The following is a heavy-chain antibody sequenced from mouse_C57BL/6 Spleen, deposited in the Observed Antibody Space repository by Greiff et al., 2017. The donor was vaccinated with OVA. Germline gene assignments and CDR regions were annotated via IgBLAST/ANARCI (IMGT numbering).Heavy chain of an antibody. V-gene: IGHV2-9-1*01. CDR1: GFSLTSYA. Sequence: VMLVESGPGLVAPSQSLSITCTVSGFSLTSYAISWVRQPPGKGLEWLGVIWTGGGTNYNSALKSRLSISKDNSKSQVFLKMNSLQTDDTARYYCARMRGYDYYAMDYWGQGTSVTVSS. CDR2: IWTGGGT. D-gene: IGHD2-2*01. J-gene: IGHJ4*01. CDR3: ARMRGYDYYAMDY.